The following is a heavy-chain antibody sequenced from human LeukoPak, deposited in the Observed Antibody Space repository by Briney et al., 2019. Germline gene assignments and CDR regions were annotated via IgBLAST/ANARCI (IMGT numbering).Heavy chain of an antibody. Sequence: SGGSLRLSCTASGFPFSDYYMSWIRQAPGKGLEWVSYISSSGSTIYYADSVKGRFTISRDNAKNSLYLQMNSLRAEDTAVYYCARPTTVTNFDAFDIWGQGTMVTVSS. V-gene: IGHV3-11*04. J-gene: IGHJ3*02. CDR1: GFPFSDYY. D-gene: IGHD4-11*01. CDR2: ISSSGSTI. CDR3: ARPTTVTNFDAFDI.